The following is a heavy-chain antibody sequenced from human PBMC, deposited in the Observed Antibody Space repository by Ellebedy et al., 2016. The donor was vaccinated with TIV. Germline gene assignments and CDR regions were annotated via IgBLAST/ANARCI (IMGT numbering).Heavy chain of an antibody. Sequence: ASVKVSXXAPGYTFTGYYIHWVRQAPGQGLEWMGWINPKSGGTNYAQKFQGWVTMTRDTSISTAFLELSRLKSDDTAVYYCAREQAVGGTYRGAFNIWGQGTMLTVSS. CDR3: AREQAVGGTYRGAFNI. CDR2: INPKSGGT. D-gene: IGHD3-16*02. V-gene: IGHV1-2*04. CDR1: GYTFTGYY. J-gene: IGHJ3*02.